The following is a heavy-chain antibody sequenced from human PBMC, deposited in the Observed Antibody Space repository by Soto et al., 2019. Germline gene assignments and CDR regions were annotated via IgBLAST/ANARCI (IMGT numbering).Heavy chain of an antibody. CDR2: IYYSGST. D-gene: IGHD2-21*02. CDR1: GGSISSYY. J-gene: IGHJ4*02. Sequence: SXTLSLTCTVSGGSISSYYWSCIRQPPGKGLEWIGYIYYSGSTNYNPSLKSRVTISVDTSKNQFSLKLSSVTAADTAVYYCARGREGDSHEIDYWGQGTLVTVSS. CDR3: ARGREGDSHEIDY. V-gene: IGHV4-59*01.